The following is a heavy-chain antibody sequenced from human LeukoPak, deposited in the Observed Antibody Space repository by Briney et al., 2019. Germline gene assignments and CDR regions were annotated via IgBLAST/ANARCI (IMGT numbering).Heavy chain of an antibody. CDR3: ARGRILGTAMVGY. V-gene: IGHV1-2*02. Sequence: ASVKVSCMASANTFTSNEINWVRHPAGQGLEWMGWINPNSGGTNYAQKFQGRVAMTRDTSVRTVYMELSRLRSDDTAVYYCARGRILGTAMVGYWGQGTLVTVSS. CDR2: INPNSGGT. J-gene: IGHJ4*02. CDR1: ANTFTSNE. D-gene: IGHD5-18*01.